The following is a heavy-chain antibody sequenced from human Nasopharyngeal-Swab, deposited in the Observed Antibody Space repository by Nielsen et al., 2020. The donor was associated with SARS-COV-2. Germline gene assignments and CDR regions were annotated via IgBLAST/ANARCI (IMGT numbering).Heavy chain of an antibody. Sequence: ASVKVSCKASGYTFTSYYMHWVRQAPGQGLEWMGIINPSGGSTSSAQKFQGRVTMTRDPSTSTVYMELISLRSEDTAVDYWSREDSGYSYGYSSGSASFDIWGQGTMVTVSS. CDR1: GYTFTSYY. V-gene: IGHV1-46*01. J-gene: IGHJ3*02. CDR2: INPSGGST. D-gene: IGHD5-18*01. CDR3: SREDSGYSYGYSSGSASFDI.